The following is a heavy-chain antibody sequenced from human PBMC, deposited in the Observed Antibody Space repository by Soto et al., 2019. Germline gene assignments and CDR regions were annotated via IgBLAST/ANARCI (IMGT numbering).Heavy chain of an antibody. CDR1: GFSLSTSGVG. CDR2: IYWDDDK. V-gene: IGHV2-5*02. CDR3: AHRRPRVGARAGGAFDI. D-gene: IGHD1-26*01. Sequence: QITLKESGPTLVKPTQTLTLTCTFSGFSLSTSGVGVGWIRQPPGKALEWLALIYWDDDKRYSPSLKSRLTITKXXSXNXXVLTMTNMDPVDTATYYCAHRRPRVGARAGGAFDIWGQGTMVTVSS. J-gene: IGHJ3*02.